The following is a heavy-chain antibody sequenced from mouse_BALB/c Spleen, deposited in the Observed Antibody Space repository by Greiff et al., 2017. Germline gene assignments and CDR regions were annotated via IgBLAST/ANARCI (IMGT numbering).Heavy chain of an antibody. J-gene: IGHJ1*01. CDR1: GFTFSDYY. CDR2: ISDGGSYT. Sequence: EVQVVESGGGLVKPGGSLKLSCAASGFTFSDYYMYWVRQTPEKRLEWVATISDGGSYTYYPDSVKGRFTISRDNAKNNLYLQMSSLKSEDTAMYYCAREGGGNYGYFDVWGAGTTVTVSS. V-gene: IGHV5-4*02. CDR3: AREGGGNYGYFDV. D-gene: IGHD2-1*01.